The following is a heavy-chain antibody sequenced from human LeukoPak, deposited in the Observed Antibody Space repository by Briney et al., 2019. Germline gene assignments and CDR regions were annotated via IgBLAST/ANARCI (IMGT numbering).Heavy chain of an antibody. CDR3: AKEGGSGSYYINWFDP. CDR2: IADNGAT. D-gene: IGHD3-10*01. CDR1: GFTFSSYA. Sequence: GGSLRLSCAASGFTFSSYAMTWVRQAPGKGLEWVSGIADNGATYYADSVKGRFIISRDNSKNTLYLQMDSLRAEDTAVYYCAKEGGSGSYYINWFDPWGQGTLVTVSS. V-gene: IGHV3-23*01. J-gene: IGHJ5*02.